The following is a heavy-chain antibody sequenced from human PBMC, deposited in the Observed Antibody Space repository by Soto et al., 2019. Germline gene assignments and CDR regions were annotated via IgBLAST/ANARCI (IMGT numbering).Heavy chain of an antibody. CDR1: GYTFTSYG. D-gene: IGHD6-13*01. Sequence: ASVKVSCKASGYTFTSYGISWVRQAPGQGLEWMGWISAYNGNTNYAQNLQGRVTITTDKSTNTTYMELRSLRSDDTAVYFCASSLAAARTAWFASWGQGTLVTVSS. CDR3: ASSLAAARTAWFAS. CDR2: ISAYNGNT. V-gene: IGHV1-18*01. J-gene: IGHJ5*01.